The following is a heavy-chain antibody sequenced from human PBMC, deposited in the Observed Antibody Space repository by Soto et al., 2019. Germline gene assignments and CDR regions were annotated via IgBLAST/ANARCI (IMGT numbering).Heavy chain of an antibody. CDR1: GGSISSYY. D-gene: IGHD2-21*01. Sequence: PSETLSLTCTVSGGSISSYYWSWIRQPPGKGLEWIGYIYYSGSTNYNPSLKSRVTISVDTSKNHFSLRLSSVTVADTAVYCYARDQGGDTPFVQNSDYSSYYGMHVWGQGTTVTVSS. CDR3: ARDQGGDTPFVQNSDYSSYYGMHV. CDR2: IYYSGST. J-gene: IGHJ6*02. V-gene: IGHV4-59*01.